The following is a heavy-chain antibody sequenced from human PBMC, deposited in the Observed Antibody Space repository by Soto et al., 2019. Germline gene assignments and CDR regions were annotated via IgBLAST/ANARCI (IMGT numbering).Heavy chain of an antibody. J-gene: IGHJ6*02. CDR3: AKDQSVAPIKENGMDV. CDR2: ISYDGSNK. CDR1: GFTFSSYG. Sequence: GGSLRLSCAASGFTFSSYGMHWVRQAPGKGLEWVAVISYDGSNKYYVDSVKGRFTISRDNSKNTLYLQMNSLRAEDTAVYYCAKDQSVAPIKENGMDVWGQGTKVTVSS. V-gene: IGHV3-30*18. D-gene: IGHD5-12*01.